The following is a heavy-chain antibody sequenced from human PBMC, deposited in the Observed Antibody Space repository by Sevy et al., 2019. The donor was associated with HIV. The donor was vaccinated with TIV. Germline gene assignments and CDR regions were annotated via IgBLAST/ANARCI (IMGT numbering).Heavy chain of an antibody. V-gene: IGHV3-23*01. CDR1: GFTFTNYG. Sequence: GGSLRLSCAASGFTFTNYGMHWVRQAPGKGLEWVSGISNSGENTYYADSVRGRFTVSRDNSKNTVYLQLNSLRAEDTALYYCAKEWTLLSDWYGEFDYWGQGTLVTVSS. D-gene: IGHD6-19*01. J-gene: IGHJ4*02. CDR3: AKEWTLLSDWYGEFDY. CDR2: ISNSGENT.